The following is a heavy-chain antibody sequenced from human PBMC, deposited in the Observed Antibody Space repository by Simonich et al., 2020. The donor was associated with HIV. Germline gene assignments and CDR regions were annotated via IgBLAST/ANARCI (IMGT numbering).Heavy chain of an antibody. D-gene: IGHD3-3*01. V-gene: IGHV4-34*04. J-gene: IGHJ4*02. Sequence: QVQLQQWGAGLLTPSETLSLTCAVYGGSFSGYYWSWIRQPPGKGLEWIGEINHSGNTNHKSALNRRATISVDKSKNQFSLKLSSVTAADTAIYYCARRDRELILYFDYWGQGNLVTVSS. CDR1: GGSFSGYY. CDR2: INHSGNT. CDR3: ARRDRELILYFDY.